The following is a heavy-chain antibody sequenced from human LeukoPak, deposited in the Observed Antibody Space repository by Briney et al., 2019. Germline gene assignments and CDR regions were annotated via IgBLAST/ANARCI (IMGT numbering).Heavy chain of an antibody. CDR3: AKGGKYYYDSSGYSQD. Sequence: GSLRLSCAASGFTFSSYAMSWVRQAPGKGLEWVSAISGSGGSTYYADSAKGRFTISRDNSKNTLYLQMNSLRAEDTAVYYCAKGGKYYYDSSGYSQDWGQGTLVTVTS. D-gene: IGHD3-22*01. CDR1: GFTFSSYA. V-gene: IGHV3-23*01. CDR2: ISGSGGST. J-gene: IGHJ4*02.